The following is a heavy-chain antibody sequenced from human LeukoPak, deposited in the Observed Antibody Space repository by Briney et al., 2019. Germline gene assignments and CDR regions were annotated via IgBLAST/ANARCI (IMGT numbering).Heavy chain of an antibody. CDR3: TKAQGRITGTTRCMDV. CDR1: GYTFTGYY. Sequence: GASVKVSCKSSGYTFTGYYIHWVRQAPGQGLEWMGWINPNTGGTDYAQKFQGRVTMTRDTSISTAYMELSGLRSDDTAVYYCTKAQGRITGTTRCMDVWGKGTTVTVSS. J-gene: IGHJ6*03. D-gene: IGHD1-7*01. CDR2: INPNTGGT. V-gene: IGHV1-2*02.